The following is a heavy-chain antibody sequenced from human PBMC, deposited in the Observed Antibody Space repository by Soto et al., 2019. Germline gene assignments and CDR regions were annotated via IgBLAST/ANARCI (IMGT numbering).Heavy chain of an antibody. D-gene: IGHD2-21*02. CDR2: INPSGGTT. V-gene: IGHV1-46*01. Sequence: ASVKVSCKASGYTFTNYYIHWVRQAPGQGFEWMGIINPSGGTTTYAQKFQGRVTMTRDTSTSTVYMELSSLRSEDTAVYYCARDSHIVMVTDIDGIHIWGQGTMVTVSS. CDR1: GYTFTNYY. J-gene: IGHJ3*02. CDR3: ARDSHIVMVTDIDGIHI.